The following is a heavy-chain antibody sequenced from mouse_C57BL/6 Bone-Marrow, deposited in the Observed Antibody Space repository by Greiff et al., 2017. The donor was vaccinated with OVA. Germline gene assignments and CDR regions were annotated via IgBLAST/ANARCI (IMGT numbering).Heavy chain of an antibody. V-gene: IGHV5-9*01. Sequence: EVKVEESGGGLVKPGGSLKLSCAASGFTFSSYTMSWVRQTPEKRLEWVATISGGGGNTYYPDSVKGRFTISRDNAKNTLYLQMSSLRSEDTALYYCASPRSYYYGSSYWYFDVWGTGTTVTVSS. J-gene: IGHJ1*03. CDR2: ISGGGGNT. CDR3: ASPRSYYYGSSYWYFDV. CDR1: GFTFSSYT. D-gene: IGHD1-1*01.